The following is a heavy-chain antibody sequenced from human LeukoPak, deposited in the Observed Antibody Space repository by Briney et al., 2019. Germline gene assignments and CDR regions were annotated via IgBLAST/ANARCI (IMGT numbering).Heavy chain of an antibody. CDR2: IYYSGST. J-gene: IGHJ4*02. CDR3: ARYGQTAMVDY. CDR1: GGSISSYY. V-gene: IGHV4-59*04. Sequence: SETLSFTCTVSGGSISSYYWSWIRQPPGKGLEWIGYIYYSGSTYYNPSLKSRVTISVDTSKNQFSLKLSSVTAADTAVYYCARYGQTAMVDYWGQGTLVTVSS. D-gene: IGHD5-18*01.